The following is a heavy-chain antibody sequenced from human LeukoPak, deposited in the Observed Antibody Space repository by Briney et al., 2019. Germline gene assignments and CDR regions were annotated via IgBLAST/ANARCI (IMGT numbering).Heavy chain of an antibody. V-gene: IGHV3-74*01. D-gene: IGHD2-15*01. CDR1: GFTFGSYW. CDR2: INSDGSST. J-gene: IGHJ5*02. Sequence: GGSLRLSCAASGFTFGSYWMHWVRQAPGKGLVWVSRINSDGSSTTYADSVKGRFTISRDNAKNTLYLQMNSLRVEDTAVYYCTRPKVVPASSNRFDPWGQGTLVTVSS. CDR3: TRPKVVPASSNRFDP.